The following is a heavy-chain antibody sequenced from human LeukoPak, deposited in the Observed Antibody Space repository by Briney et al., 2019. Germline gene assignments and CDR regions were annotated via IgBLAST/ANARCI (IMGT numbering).Heavy chain of an antibody. V-gene: IGHV1-18*01. Sequence: SVKVSCKASGYTFTSYGISWVREAPGQGLEWMGWISAYNGNTNYAQKLQGRVTMTTDTSASTAYMELRSAGSDDTAVYDCARDWRGSLGYFQHWGQGTLVTVSS. D-gene: IGHD1-26*01. CDR3: ARDWRGSLGYFQH. CDR1: GYTFTSYG. J-gene: IGHJ1*01. CDR2: ISAYNGNT.